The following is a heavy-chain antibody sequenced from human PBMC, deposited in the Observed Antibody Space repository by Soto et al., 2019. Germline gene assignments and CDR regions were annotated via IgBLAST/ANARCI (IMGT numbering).Heavy chain of an antibody. CDR1: GFTFSSYA. CDR3: AKGGSPGAARDAFDI. Sequence: EVQLLESGGGLVQPGGSLRLSCAASGFTFSSYAMSLVRQAPGKGLEWVSAISGSGGSTYYADSVKGRFTISRANSKNTRYRQMNSLRAEDTAVYYCAKGGSPGAARDAFDIWGKGTMVTVSS. V-gene: IGHV3-23*01. D-gene: IGHD2-15*01. J-gene: IGHJ3*02. CDR2: ISGSGGST.